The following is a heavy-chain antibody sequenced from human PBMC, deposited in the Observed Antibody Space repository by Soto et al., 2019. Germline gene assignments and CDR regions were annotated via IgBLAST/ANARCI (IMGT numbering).Heavy chain of an antibody. D-gene: IGHD3-9*01. CDR2: MNPNSGNT. CDR3: ARVKPQYYDILTGPITGDAFDI. V-gene: IGHV1-8*01. J-gene: IGHJ3*02. Sequence: ASVKVSCKASGYTFTSYDINWVRQATGQGLKWMGWMNPNSGNTGYAQKFQGRVTMTRNTSISTAYMELSSLRSEDTAVYYCARVKPQYYDILTGPITGDAFDIWGQGTMVTVSS. CDR1: GYTFTSYD.